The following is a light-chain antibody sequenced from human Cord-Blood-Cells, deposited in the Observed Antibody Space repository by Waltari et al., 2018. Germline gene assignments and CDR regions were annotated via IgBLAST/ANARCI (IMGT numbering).Light chain of an antibody. CDR2: GVS. CDR1: QSVRGY. J-gene: IGKJ1*01. V-gene: IGKV3-20*01. Sequence: CRASQSVRGYLAWYQQKAGKAPRLLIYGVSSRATGIPERFSGSGSGTDFSLTISRLEPEDFAVYYCQHYVRLPATFGQGTKVEIK. CDR3: QHYVRLPAT.